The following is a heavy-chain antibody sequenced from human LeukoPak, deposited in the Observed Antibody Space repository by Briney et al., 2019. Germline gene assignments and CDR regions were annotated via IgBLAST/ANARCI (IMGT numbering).Heavy chain of an antibody. D-gene: IGHD6-19*01. J-gene: IGHJ4*02. CDR2: ISSSSNYI. V-gene: IGHV3-21*03. CDR1: GFTFSSYS. Sequence: GGSLRLSCAASGFTFSSYSMNWVRQAPGKGLEWVSSISSSSNYIYYVDSVKGRFTISRDNAKNSLYLQMNSLRAEDTAVYYCTRGGDLSTVAGALDYWGQGTLVTVSS. CDR3: TRGGDLSTVAGALDY.